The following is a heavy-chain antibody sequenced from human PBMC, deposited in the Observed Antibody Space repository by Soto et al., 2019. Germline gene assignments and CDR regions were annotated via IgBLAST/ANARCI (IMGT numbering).Heavy chain of an antibody. Sequence: QVQLQQWGAGLLKPSETLSLTCAVYGGSFSGYYWSWIRQPPGKGLEWIGEINHSGSTNYNPSLKSRVTISVDTSKTQFSLKLSSVTAADTAVYYCARAGTDYGDYGGGQGADYWGQGTLVTVSS. V-gene: IGHV4-34*01. CDR2: INHSGST. J-gene: IGHJ4*02. CDR1: GGSFSGYY. D-gene: IGHD4-17*01. CDR3: ARAGTDYGDYGGGQGADY.